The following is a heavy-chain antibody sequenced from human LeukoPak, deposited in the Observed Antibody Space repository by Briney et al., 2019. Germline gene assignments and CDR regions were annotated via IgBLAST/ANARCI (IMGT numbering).Heavy chain of an antibody. Sequence: GESLKISCKGSGYSFTSYWIGWVRQMPGKGLEWMGIIYPGASDTRYSPFFQGQVTISADKSISTAYLQWSSLKASDTAMYYCARRGYCSGGSCHSAHFDYWGQGTLVTVSS. CDR3: ARRGYCSGGSCHSAHFDY. V-gene: IGHV5-51*01. J-gene: IGHJ4*02. CDR1: GYSFTSYW. D-gene: IGHD2-15*01. CDR2: IYPGASDT.